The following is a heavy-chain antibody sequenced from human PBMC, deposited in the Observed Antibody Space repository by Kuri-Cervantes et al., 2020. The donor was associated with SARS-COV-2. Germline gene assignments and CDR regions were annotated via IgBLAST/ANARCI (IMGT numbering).Heavy chain of an antibody. D-gene: IGHD2-15*01. CDR3: ASERAGPRGGFDS. CDR1: GFTFSSYG. CDR2: IKHDGSET. V-gene: IGHV3-7*01. J-gene: IGHJ4*02. Sequence: GESLKISCAASGFTFSSYGMHWVRQAPGKGLEWVANIKHDGSETHYVDSVKGRFTTSRDNAKNLLYLQMNSLRADDTAVYYCASERAGPRGGFDSWGPGTLVTVSS.